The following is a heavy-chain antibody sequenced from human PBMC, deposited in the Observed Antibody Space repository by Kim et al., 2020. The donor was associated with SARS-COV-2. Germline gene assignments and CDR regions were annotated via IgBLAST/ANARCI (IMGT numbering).Heavy chain of an antibody. D-gene: IGHD3-9*01. J-gene: IGHJ4*02. V-gene: IGHV2-5*02. CDR3: AHSSFDDILTGYYYFDY. Sequence: SGPTLVKPTQTLTLTCTFSGFSLSTSGVGVGWIRQPPGKALEWLALIYWDDDKRYSPSLKSRLTITKDTSKNQVVLTMTNMDPVDTATYYCAHSSFDDILTGYYYFDYWGQGTLVTVSS. CDR1: GFSLSTSGVG. CDR2: IYWDDDK.